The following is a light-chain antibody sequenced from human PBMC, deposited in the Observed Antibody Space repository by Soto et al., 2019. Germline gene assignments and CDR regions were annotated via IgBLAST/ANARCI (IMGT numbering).Light chain of an antibody. Sequence: DIQMTQSPPSLSASVGDRVTINCRASQSIKSYVNWYQQKPGKGPRLLVYAASTLQTGIPSRFSGSGSGTDFSLTISGLQPEDFAIYYCQQTYSSHPWTFGQGTKVELK. CDR1: QSIKSY. J-gene: IGKJ1*01. CDR3: QQTYSSHPWT. V-gene: IGKV1-39*01. CDR2: AAS.